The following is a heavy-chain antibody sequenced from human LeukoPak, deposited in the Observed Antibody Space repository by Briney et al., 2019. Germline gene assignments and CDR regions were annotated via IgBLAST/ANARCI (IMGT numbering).Heavy chain of an antibody. CDR3: ARGAVTGAGYYYGMDV. Sequence: SETLSLTCAVYGGSFSGYYWSWIRQPPGKGLEWIGEINHSGSTNYNPSLKSRVTISVDTSKNQFSLKLSSVTAADTAVYYCARGAVTGAGYYYGMDVWGQGTTVTVSS. CDR1: GGSFSGYY. V-gene: IGHV4-34*01. CDR2: INHSGST. J-gene: IGHJ6*02. D-gene: IGHD3-10*01.